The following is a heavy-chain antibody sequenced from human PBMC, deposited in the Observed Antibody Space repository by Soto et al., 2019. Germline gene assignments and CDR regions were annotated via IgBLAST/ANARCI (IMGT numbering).Heavy chain of an antibody. D-gene: IGHD3-3*01. V-gene: IGHV4-4*07. CDR2: IYTSGST. Sequence: PSETLSLTCTVSGGSISSYYWSWIRQPAGKGLEWIGRIYTSGSTNYNPSLKSRVTMSVDTSKNQFSLKLSSVTAADTAVYYCARESPYYDFWSAQYYYYGMDVWGQGTTVTVSS. J-gene: IGHJ6*02. CDR3: ARESPYYDFWSAQYYYYGMDV. CDR1: GGSISSYY.